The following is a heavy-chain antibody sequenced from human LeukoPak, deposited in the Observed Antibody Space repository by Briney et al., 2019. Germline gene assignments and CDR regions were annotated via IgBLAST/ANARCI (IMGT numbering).Heavy chain of an antibody. CDR1: GGSISSNSYY. Sequence: SETLSLTCAVSGGSISSNSYYWGWIRQPPGKGLEWIGSIYYSGSTYYNPSLKSRVTISVDTSKNQFSLKLSSVTAADTAVYYCARDAFYDYVWGSYRYYDYWGQGTLVTVSS. CDR2: IYYSGST. D-gene: IGHD3-16*02. CDR3: ARDAFYDYVWGSYRYYDY. V-gene: IGHV4-39*07. J-gene: IGHJ4*02.